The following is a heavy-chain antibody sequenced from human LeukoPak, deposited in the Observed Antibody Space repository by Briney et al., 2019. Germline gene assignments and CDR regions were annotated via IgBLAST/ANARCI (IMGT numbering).Heavy chain of an antibody. CDR3: ARSADQLRHHWFDP. D-gene: IGHD2-2*01. J-gene: IGHJ5*02. V-gene: IGHV3-21*01. CDR1: GFIFSRYT. CDR2: IWSDSAEI. Sequence: GALRLSCAASGFIFSRYTINWVRQAPGKGLEWVSSIWSDSAEIHYADSVKGRFTISRDNAKNSLYLQMNSLRDEDTAVYYCARSADQLRHHWFDPWGQEPWSPSPQ.